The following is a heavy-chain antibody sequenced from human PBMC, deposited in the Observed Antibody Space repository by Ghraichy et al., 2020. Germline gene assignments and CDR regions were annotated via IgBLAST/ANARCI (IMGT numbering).Heavy chain of an antibody. CDR2: IEEGGSEE. V-gene: IGHV3-7*01. Sequence: GGSLRLSCAASGFTFSSHWMSWVRQAPGKGLEWVANIEEGGSEEYYVDSVKGRFTISRDNARNSLYLQMSNLRAEDTAVYYCARGTYTMDVWGHGTTVTVSS. D-gene: IGHD3/OR15-3a*01. J-gene: IGHJ6*02. CDR3: ARGTYTMDV. CDR1: GFTFSSHW.